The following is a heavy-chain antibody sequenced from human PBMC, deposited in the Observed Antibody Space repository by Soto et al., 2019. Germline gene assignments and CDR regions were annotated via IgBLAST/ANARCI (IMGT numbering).Heavy chain of an antibody. CDR3: AHRPHYGMDV. J-gene: IGHJ6*02. V-gene: IGHV2-5*02. Sequence: GSGPTLVNPTQSLTLTCSFSGFSLSTTEVAVGWIRQPPGKALEWLALIYWDGDKRYSPSLKSSLTITKDTAKNQVVLTMTNMDPVDTATYYCAHRPHYGMDVWGQGTTVTVSS. CDR1: GFSLSTTEVA. CDR2: IYWDGDK.